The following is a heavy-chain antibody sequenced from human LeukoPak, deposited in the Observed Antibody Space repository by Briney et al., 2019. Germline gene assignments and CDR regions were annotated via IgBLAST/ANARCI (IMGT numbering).Heavy chain of an antibody. CDR3: AGGGGIRYFDL. CDR2: INHSGST. Sequence: PSETLSLTCAVYGGSFSGYYWSWIRQPPGKGLEWIGEINHSGSTNYNPSLKSRVTISVDTSKNQFSLKLSSVTAADTAVYYCAGGGGIRYFDLWGRGTLVTVSS. V-gene: IGHV4-34*01. J-gene: IGHJ2*01. CDR1: GGSFSGYY.